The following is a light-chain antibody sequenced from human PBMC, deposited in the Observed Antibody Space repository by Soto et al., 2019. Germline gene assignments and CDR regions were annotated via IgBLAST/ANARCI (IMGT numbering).Light chain of an antibody. CDR2: GAS. CDR3: QQYNDWPPGLT. Sequence: IVMTQSPATLSLSPGERATLSCRASQSVSSNLAWYQQKPGQAPRLLIYGASTRATGVPARFSGSGSGTEFTLTISSLQSEDFAVYSCQQYNDWPPGLTFGGGTKVEIK. CDR1: QSVSSN. J-gene: IGKJ4*01. V-gene: IGKV3-15*01.